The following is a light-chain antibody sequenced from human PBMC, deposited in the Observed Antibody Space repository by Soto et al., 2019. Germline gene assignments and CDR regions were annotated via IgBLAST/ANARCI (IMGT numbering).Light chain of an antibody. CDR1: QAVTSTY. CDR2: AAS. J-gene: IGKJ1*01. Sequence: EVVLSQSPGTLSLSPGDRATLSCRASQAVTSTYIAWYQQKVGQAPRLLIYAASSRATGIPDRFSGGGSGTDFTLTISRLEPEDFGVYYCQQYASSPWTFGPGTKVDI. V-gene: IGKV3-20*01. CDR3: QQYASSPWT.